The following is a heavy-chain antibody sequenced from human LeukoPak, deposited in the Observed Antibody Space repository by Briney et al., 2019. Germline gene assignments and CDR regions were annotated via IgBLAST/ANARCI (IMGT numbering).Heavy chain of an antibody. D-gene: IGHD5-24*01. CDR2: INPNSGGT. V-gene: IGHV1-2*06. J-gene: IGHJ4*02. CDR3: ARGLEMATISSVG. CDR1: GYTFTGYY. Sequence: ASVKVSCKASGYTFTGYYMHWVRQAPGQGLEWMGRINPNSGGTNYAQKFQGRVTMTRDTSISTAYMELSRLRSDDTAVYYCARGLEMATISSVGWGQGILVTVSS.